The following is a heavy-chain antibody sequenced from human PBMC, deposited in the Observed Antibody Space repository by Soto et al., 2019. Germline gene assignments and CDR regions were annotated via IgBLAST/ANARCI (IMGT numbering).Heavy chain of an antibody. V-gene: IGHV3-23*01. J-gene: IGHJ3*02. CDR2: ISGSGSRT. CDR3: AKKGPPRDAFDI. CDR1: GFPFTSYA. Sequence: PGGSLRLSCAASGFPFTSYAMSWVRQAPGKGLEWVSTISGSGSRTYYVDSVKGRFTISRDNSKNTLYLQMDSLRAEDTALYYCAKKGPPRDAFDIWGQGTMVTVSS.